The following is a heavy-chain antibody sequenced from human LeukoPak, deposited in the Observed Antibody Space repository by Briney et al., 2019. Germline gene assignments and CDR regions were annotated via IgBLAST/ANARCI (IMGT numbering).Heavy chain of an antibody. CDR3: VKGGWLDY. V-gene: IGHV3-23*01. D-gene: IGHD5-12*01. J-gene: IGHJ4*02. CDR2: MNDNGDRT. Sequence: GGSLRLSCAASGFSFTTFEMSWVRQAPGKGLEWVSMMNDNGDRTYYADSVKGRFTISRDNSKNTPYLQMNNLRAEDTAIYFCVKGGWLDYWGQGTLVTVSS. CDR1: GFSFTTFE.